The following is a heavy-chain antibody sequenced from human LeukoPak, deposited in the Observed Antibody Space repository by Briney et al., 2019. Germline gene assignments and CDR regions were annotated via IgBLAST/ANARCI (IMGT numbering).Heavy chain of an antibody. CDR1: GYTFTGYY. CDR3: ARYCSSTSCYLVRTFDY. D-gene: IGHD2-2*01. CDR2: INPNSGGT. J-gene: IGHJ4*02. Sequence: ASVKVSCKASGYTFTGYYMHWVRQAPGQGLEWMGWINPNSGGTNYAQKFQGRVTMTRDTSISTAYMELSRLRSGDTAVYYCARYCSSTSCYLVRTFDYWGQGTLVTVSS. V-gene: IGHV1-2*02.